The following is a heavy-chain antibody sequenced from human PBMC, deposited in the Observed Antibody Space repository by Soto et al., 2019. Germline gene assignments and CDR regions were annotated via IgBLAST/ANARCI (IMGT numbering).Heavy chain of an antibody. CDR1: GGSISSYY. CDR3: ARESYDGYYYYGMDV. D-gene: IGHD3-16*01. CDR2: IYYSGST. Sequence: SETLSLTCTVSGGSISSYYWSWIRQPPGKGLEWIGYIYYSGSTNYNPSLKRRVTISVETSKNQFSLKLSSVTAADTAVYYCARESYDGYYYYGMDVWGQGTTVTVSS. J-gene: IGHJ6*02. V-gene: IGHV4-59*01.